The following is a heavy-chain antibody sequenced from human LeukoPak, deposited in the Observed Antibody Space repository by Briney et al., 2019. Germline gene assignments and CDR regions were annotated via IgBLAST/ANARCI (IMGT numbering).Heavy chain of an antibody. CDR2: INPGDSDT. D-gene: IGHD3-10*01. CDR1: GYSFTSSW. Sequence: GESLKISCQAAGYSFTSSWIGWARQMPGKGLEWMAIINPGDSDTRYSPSFQAQVTTSADKSLSTVYLQWGSLKASDTAMYYCARQPGAGWFDPWGQGTLVTVSS. V-gene: IGHV5-51*01. J-gene: IGHJ5*02. CDR3: ARQPGAGWFDP.